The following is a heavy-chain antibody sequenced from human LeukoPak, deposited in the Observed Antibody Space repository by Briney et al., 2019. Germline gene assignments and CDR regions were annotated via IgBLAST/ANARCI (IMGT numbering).Heavy chain of an antibody. J-gene: IGHJ4*02. D-gene: IGHD6-13*01. Sequence: SETLSLTCTVSGGSISSSSYYWSWIRQPPGKGLEWIGYIYYSGSTNYNPSLKSRVTISVDTSKNQFSLKLSSVTAADTAVYYCASLRDSSSWYLDYWGQGTLVTVSS. V-gene: IGHV4-61*01. CDR2: IYYSGST. CDR3: ASLRDSSSWYLDY. CDR1: GGSISSSSYY.